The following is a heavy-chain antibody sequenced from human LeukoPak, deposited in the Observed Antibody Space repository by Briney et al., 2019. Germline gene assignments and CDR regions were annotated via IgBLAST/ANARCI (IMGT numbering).Heavy chain of an antibody. CDR3: ARVHVNSGYYFGDAFDI. J-gene: IGHJ3*02. D-gene: IGHD3-22*01. CDR2: IYHSGST. Sequence: SETLSLTCTVSGGSIRSYYWSWIRQPPGKGLEWIANIYHSGSTYYNPSLKSRVTISVDTSKNQFSLKLSSVTAADTAIYYCARVHVNSGYYFGDAFDIWGQRTMVTVSS. V-gene: IGHV4-59*08. CDR1: GGSIRSYY.